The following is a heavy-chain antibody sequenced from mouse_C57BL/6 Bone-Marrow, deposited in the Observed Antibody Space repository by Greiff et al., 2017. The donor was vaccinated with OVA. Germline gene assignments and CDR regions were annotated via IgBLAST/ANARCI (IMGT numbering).Heavy chain of an antibody. CDR1: GYTFTDYY. CDR3: ARRNWESRDWYFDV. Sequence: VQLQQSGPELVKPGASVKISCKASGYTFTDYYMNWVKQSHGKSLEWIGDINPNNGGTSYNQKFKGKATLTVDKSSSTAYMELRSLTSEDSAVYYCARRNWESRDWYFDVWGTGTTVTVSS. J-gene: IGHJ1*03. CDR2: INPNNGGT. D-gene: IGHD4-1*01. V-gene: IGHV1-26*01.